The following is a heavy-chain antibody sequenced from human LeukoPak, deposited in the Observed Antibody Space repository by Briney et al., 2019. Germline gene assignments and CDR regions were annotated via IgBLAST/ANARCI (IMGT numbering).Heavy chain of an antibody. V-gene: IGHV3-15*01. D-gene: IGHD1-14*01. Sequence: GGSLRLSCAASGFTFSNAWMIWVRQAPGKGLEGVGRIKSKTDGGTTDYAAPVKGRFTISRDDSKNTAYLQMNSLKNEDAAVYCCTTGGPPRRSYYFDFWAQGTLVTVSS. CDR1: GFTFSNAW. J-gene: IGHJ4*02. CDR2: IKSKTDGGTT. CDR3: TTGGPPRRSYYFDF.